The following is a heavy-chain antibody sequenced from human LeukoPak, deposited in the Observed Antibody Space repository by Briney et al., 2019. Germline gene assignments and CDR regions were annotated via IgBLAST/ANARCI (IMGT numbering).Heavy chain of an antibody. J-gene: IGHJ4*02. CDR3: ARVAIPYFDSLLF. V-gene: IGHV1-2*02. CDR1: GYTFTGYY. Sequence: SVKVSCKASGYTFTGYYMHWVRQAPGQGLEWMGWINPNSGGTNYAQKFQGRVTMTRDTSISTAYMELSRLRSDDTAVYYCARVAIPYFDSLLFWGQGTLVTVSS. CDR2: INPNSGGT. D-gene: IGHD3-9*01.